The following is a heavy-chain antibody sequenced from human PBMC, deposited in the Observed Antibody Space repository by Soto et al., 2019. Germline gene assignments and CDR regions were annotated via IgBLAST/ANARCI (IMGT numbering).Heavy chain of an antibody. Sequence: SETLSLTCTVSGGSISSYYWSWIRQPPGKGLEWIGYIYYSGSTNYNPSLKSRVTISVDTSKNQFSLKLSSVTAADTAVYYCARSNYDILTGYYLHVDYWGQGTLVTVS. CDR2: IYYSGST. CDR1: GGSISSYY. CDR3: ARSNYDILTGYYLHVDY. J-gene: IGHJ4*02. V-gene: IGHV4-59*01. D-gene: IGHD3-9*01.